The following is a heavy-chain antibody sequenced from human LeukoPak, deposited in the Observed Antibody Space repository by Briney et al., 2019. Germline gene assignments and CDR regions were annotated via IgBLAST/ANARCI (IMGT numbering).Heavy chain of an antibody. V-gene: IGHV3-30*18. CDR2: ISYEGTNK. D-gene: IGHD6-6*01. J-gene: IGHJ6*03. CDR3: SKGPRSSPLFYYMDV. Sequence: TGGSLRLSCAASGFTFSSYGMHWVRQAPGKGLEWVAVISYEGTNKYYADSVKGRFTISRDNSKNTLYLQMNSLRVEDTAVYYCSKGPRSSPLFYYMDVWGNGTTVIVSS. CDR1: GFTFSSYG.